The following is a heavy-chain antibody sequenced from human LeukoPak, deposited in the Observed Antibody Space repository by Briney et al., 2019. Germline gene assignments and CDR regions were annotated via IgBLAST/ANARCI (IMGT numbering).Heavy chain of an antibody. D-gene: IGHD3-22*01. CDR3: ARIGGDSSGYKDAFDI. V-gene: IGHV3-11*01. Sequence: GGSLRLSCAASGFTFSDYYMSWIRQAPGKGLEWVSYISSSGSTIYYADSVKGRFTISRDNAKNSLYLQMNGLRAEDTAVYYCARIGGDSSGYKDAFDIWGQGTMVTVSS. CDR1: GFTFSDYY. CDR2: ISSSGSTI. J-gene: IGHJ3*02.